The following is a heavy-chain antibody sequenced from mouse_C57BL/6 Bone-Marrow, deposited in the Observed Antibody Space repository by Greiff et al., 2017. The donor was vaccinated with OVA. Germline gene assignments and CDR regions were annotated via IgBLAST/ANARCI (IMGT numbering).Heavy chain of an antibody. CDR2: IDPEDGET. V-gene: IGHV14-2*01. CDR1: GFNIKDYY. Sequence: EVQRVESGAELVKPGASVKLSCTASGFNIKDYYMHWVKQRTEQGLEWIGRIDPEDGETKYAPKFQGKATITADTSSNTAYLQLSSLTSEDTAVYYCARSRRWLLSYFDYWGQGTTLTVSS. J-gene: IGHJ2*01. D-gene: IGHD2-3*01. CDR3: ARSRRWLLSYFDY.